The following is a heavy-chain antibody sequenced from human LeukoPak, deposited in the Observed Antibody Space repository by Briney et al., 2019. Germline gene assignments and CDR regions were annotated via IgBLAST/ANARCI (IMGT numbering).Heavy chain of an antibody. CDR2: IYSGGST. V-gene: IGHV3-53*01. Sequence: PGGSLRLSCAASGFTVSSNYMSWVRQAPGKGLEWVSVIYSGGSTYYADSVEGRFTISRDNSKNTLSLQMDSLRAEDTAIYYCARDRAAFDSWGQGTLVTVSS. D-gene: IGHD6-25*01. CDR3: ARDRAAFDS. CDR1: GFTVSSNY. J-gene: IGHJ4*02.